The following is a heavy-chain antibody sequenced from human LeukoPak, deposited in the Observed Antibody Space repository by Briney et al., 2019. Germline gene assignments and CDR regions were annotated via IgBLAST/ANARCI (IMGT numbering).Heavy chain of an antibody. D-gene: IGHD6-13*01. CDR1: GDSISNYY. J-gene: IGHJ3*02. V-gene: IGHV4-59*01. Sequence: SETLSLTCTVSGDSISNYYWSWIRQPPGEGLEWIGYIYYSGSTNYNPSLKTRVTISVDTSKNQFSLKLSSVTAADTAVYYCAREGGFSTSPANNIWGQGTMVTVSS. CDR2: IYYSGST. CDR3: AREGGFSTSPANNI.